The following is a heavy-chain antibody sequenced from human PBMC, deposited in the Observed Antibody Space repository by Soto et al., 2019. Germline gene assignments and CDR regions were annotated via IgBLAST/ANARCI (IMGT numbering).Heavy chain of an antibody. J-gene: IGHJ4*02. D-gene: IGHD6-6*01. V-gene: IGHV4-34*01. Sequence: NPSETLSLTCAVYGGSFSGYYWSWIRQPPGKGLEWIGEINHSGSTNYNPSLKSRVTISVDTSKNQFSLKLSSVTAADTAVYYCAALSSSSRMSDYWGQGTLVTVSS. CDR2: INHSGST. CDR1: GGSFSGYY. CDR3: AALSSSSRMSDY.